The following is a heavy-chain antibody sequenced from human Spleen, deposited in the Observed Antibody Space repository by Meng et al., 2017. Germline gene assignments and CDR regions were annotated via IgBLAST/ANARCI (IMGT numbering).Heavy chain of an antibody. CDR3: AGGPTTMAHDFDY. CDR2: IYHSGST. V-gene: IGHV4-34*01. CDR1: GWSYRDYY. J-gene: IGHJ4*02. D-gene: IGHD4-11*01. Sequence: QQWATGRLQHSSTLALPCVVSGWSYRDYYLSWNRQPPGKGLEWIGEIYHSGSTNYNPPLDNRATISVDTSQNNLSLKLSSVTAADSAVYYSAGGPTTMAHDFDYWGQGTLVTVSS.